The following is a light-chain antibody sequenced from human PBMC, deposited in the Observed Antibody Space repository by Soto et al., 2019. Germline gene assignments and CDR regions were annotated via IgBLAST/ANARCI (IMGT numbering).Light chain of an antibody. CDR1: QSVGSY. V-gene: IGKV3-11*01. CDR3: QQRSDWPS. Sequence: EVVLTQSPVTLSLSPGERATLSCWASQSVGSYLAWYQQRLGQAPRLLIYDASNRATGIPARFSGSGSGTDFTLPISSLEPEDFAVYYCQQRSDWPSFGQGTKLEIK. J-gene: IGKJ2*01. CDR2: DAS.